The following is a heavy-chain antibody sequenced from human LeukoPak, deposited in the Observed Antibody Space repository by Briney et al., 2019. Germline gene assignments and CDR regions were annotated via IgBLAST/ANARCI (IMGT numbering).Heavy chain of an antibody. CDR2: IYYSGSP. Sequence: SEALSLTCTVSGASITDYYWSWIRQPPAKGLEWIGYIYYSGSPNYNPSLKSRVTLSLDTSQNQFSLKLTSVTAADTAVYYCAYGGDAYKTGYWGQGTLVTVSS. D-gene: IGHD5-24*01. J-gene: IGHJ4*02. CDR1: GASITDYY. CDR3: AYGGDAYKTGY. V-gene: IGHV4-59*01.